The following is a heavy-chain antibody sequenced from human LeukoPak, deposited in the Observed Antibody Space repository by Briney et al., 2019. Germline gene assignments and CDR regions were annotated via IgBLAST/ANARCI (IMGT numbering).Heavy chain of an antibody. CDR1: RFTFSSYA. CDR3: AKAPITTGTY. CDR2: ISDDGSNY. Sequence: GGSLRLSCAASRFTFSSYAMHWIRQAPGKGLEWVAVISDDGSNYSYADSVKGRFTISRDNSKSTLYLQMNSLRAEDTAVYYCAKAPITTGTYWGQGTLVTVSS. J-gene: IGHJ4*02. D-gene: IGHD4-11*01. V-gene: IGHV3-30-3*01.